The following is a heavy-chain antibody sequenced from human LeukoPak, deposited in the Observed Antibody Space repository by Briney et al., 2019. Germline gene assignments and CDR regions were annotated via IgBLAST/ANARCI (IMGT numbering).Heavy chain of an antibody. V-gene: IGHV3-73*01. D-gene: IGHD6-19*01. Sequence: GGSLRLSCATSGFTFNDSAIHWVRQASGKGLEWVGRIRSKANSYATAYAASVKGRFTISRDDSKNTAYLQMNSLRAEDTAVYYCAKGLGSSGWYVAFDIWGQGTMVSVSS. J-gene: IGHJ3*02. CDR1: GFTFNDSA. CDR3: AKGLGSSGWYVAFDI. CDR2: IRSKANSYAT.